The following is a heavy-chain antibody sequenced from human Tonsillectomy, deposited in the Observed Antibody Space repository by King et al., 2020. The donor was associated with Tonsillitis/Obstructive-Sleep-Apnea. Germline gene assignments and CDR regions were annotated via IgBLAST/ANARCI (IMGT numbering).Heavy chain of an antibody. J-gene: IGHJ3*02. V-gene: IGHV3-15*01. CDR1: GFIFYNAW. D-gene: IGHD5-18*01. CDR3: TTPMGYSDGYEALDI. CDR2: IKSKSDGGTT. Sequence: VQLVESGGGLVKPGGSRRLSCAASGFIFYNAWMSWVRQAPGKGLEWGGRIKSKSDGGTTDYAAPVKGRFTISRDDSKNTLYLQMNSMKTEDTAVYYCTTPMGYSDGYEALDIWGQGTMVTV.